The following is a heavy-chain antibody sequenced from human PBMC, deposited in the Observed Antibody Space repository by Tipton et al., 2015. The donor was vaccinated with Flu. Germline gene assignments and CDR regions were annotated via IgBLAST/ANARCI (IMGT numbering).Heavy chain of an antibody. CDR2: TYYRSKWYY. D-gene: IGHD3-16*01. V-gene: IGHV6-1*01. CDR1: GDTVSSSSAG. Sequence: GLVKPSQTLSLTCGISGDTVSSSSAGWNWIRQSPSRGLEWLARTYYRSKWYYEYSLSLRSRVTIEPDTSKNQFSLQLKSVTPEDTAVYYCARDIGAAADYWGQGILVTVSS. J-gene: IGHJ4*02. CDR3: ARDIGAAADY.